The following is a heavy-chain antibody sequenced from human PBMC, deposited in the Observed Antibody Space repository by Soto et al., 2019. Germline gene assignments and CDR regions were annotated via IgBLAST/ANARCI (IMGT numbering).Heavy chain of an antibody. CDR3: ASLGHFDSSGYHDY. V-gene: IGHV5-10-1*01. CDR1: GYTFTRYW. CDR2: IGPSDSST. D-gene: IGHD3-22*01. J-gene: IGHJ4*02. Sequence: PGESLKISCKGSGYTFTRYWVTWLRQMPGKGLEWMGRIGPSDSSTYYSPSFQGHVTISADKSITTSYLQWGSLKGSDTAMYYCASLGHFDSSGYHDYWGQGTLVTVSS.